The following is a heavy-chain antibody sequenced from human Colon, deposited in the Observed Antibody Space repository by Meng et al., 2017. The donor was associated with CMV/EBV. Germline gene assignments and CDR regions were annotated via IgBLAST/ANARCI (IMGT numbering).Heavy chain of an antibody. V-gene: IGHV3-11*01. D-gene: IGHD5-18*01. CDR2: ISRSGTTI. J-gene: IGHJ6*02. CDR3: ARDSPSGYSESDV. CDR1: GFTLSDYY. Sequence: GGSLRLSCGASGFTLSDYYRSWIRQAPGKGLEWISYISRSGTTIYYADSVKGRFTISRDNAKNSLYLQMNSLRAEDTALYYCARDSPSGYSESDVWGQGTTVTVSS.